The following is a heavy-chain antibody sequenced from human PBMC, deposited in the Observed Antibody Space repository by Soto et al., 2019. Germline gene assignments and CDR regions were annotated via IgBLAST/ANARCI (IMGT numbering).Heavy chain of an antibody. V-gene: IGHV4-4*02. J-gene: IGHJ4*02. CDR1: GGSISSSNW. CDR2: IYHSGST. CDR3: TDMLGQWLPRD. D-gene: IGHD6-19*01. Sequence: PSETLSLTCAVSGGSISSSNWWSWVLQPPGKGLEWIGEIYHSGSTNYSPSLKSRVTMSVDKSKNQFSLKLSSVTAADTAVYYCTDMLGQWLPRDWGQGTVVT.